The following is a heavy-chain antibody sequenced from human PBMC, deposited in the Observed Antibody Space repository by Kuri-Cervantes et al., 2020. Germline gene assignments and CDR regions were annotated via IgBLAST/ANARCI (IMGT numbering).Heavy chain of an antibody. CDR1: GGSISSYY. CDR2: INQSGNT. D-gene: IGHD6-19*01. J-gene: IGHJ4*02. Sequence: SETLSLTCTVSGGSISSYYWSWIRQPAGKGLEWIGEINQSGNTNYNPPLKSRVTISVDTSKNQFSLKLSSVTAADTAVYYCARRYSSGCLGHWGQGTLVTVSS. CDR3: ARRYSSGCLGH. V-gene: IGHV4-34*01.